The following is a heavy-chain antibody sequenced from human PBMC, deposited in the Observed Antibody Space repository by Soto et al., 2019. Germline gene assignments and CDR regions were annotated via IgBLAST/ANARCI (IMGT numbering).Heavy chain of an antibody. Sequence: TSETLSLTCAVYGGSFSGYYWSWIRQPPGKGLEWIGEINHSGSTNYNPSLKSRVTISVDTSKNQFSLKLSSVTAADTAVYYCARGGGDELGPDYWGQGTLVTVSS. J-gene: IGHJ4*02. CDR2: INHSGST. V-gene: IGHV4-34*01. CDR1: GGSFSGYY. CDR3: ARGGGDELGPDY. D-gene: IGHD1-26*01.